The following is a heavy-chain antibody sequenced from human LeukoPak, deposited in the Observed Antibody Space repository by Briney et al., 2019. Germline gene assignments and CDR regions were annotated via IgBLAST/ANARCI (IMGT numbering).Heavy chain of an antibody. D-gene: IGHD4-23*01. CDR2: IKQDGREK. V-gene: IGHV3-7*01. J-gene: IGHJ4*02. Sequence: GRSLRLSCEASGFTFDDYAMHWVRQTPGRGLEWVASIKQDGREKFYADSVKGRFTISRDNAKNSPYLQVDSLRAEDTAVYYCARVPGVTRYFDSWGQGILVTVSS. CDR1: GFTFDDYA. CDR3: ARVPGVTRYFDS.